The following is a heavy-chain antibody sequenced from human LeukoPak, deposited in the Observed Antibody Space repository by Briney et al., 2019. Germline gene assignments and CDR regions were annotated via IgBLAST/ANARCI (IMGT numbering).Heavy chain of an antibody. CDR2: IGTGGDT. Sequence: GGSLRLSCAASGFTFSTSDMHWVRQVTGKGLEWVSAIGTGGDTYYPGSVKGRFTISRDNAKNSLYLQMNSLRAEDTAVYYCARDESLVGAPDAFDIWGQGTMVTVSS. V-gene: IGHV3-13*01. CDR3: ARDESLVGAPDAFDI. CDR1: GFTFSTSD. D-gene: IGHD1-26*01. J-gene: IGHJ3*02.